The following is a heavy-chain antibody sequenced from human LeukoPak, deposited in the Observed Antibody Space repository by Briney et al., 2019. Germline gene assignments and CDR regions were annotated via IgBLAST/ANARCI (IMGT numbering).Heavy chain of an antibody. CDR3: AKRGATVIDY. CDR2: INSDGSST. CDR1: GFTFSNYW. J-gene: IGHJ4*02. Sequence: PGGSLRLSCAASGFTFSNYWMHWVRQAPGKGLVWVSRINSDGSSTTSADSVKGRSTISRDNAKNTLYLQMNSLRAEDTAVYYCAKRGATVIDYWGQGTLVTVSS. D-gene: IGHD4-17*01. V-gene: IGHV3-74*01.